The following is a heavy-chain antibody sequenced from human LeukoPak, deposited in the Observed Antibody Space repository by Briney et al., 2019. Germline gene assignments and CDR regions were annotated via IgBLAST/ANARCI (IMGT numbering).Heavy chain of an antibody. D-gene: IGHD2-21*02. CDR1: GYTLTAYY. V-gene: IGHV1-2*02. CDR3: ARAAYCGGDCYYYFDY. J-gene: IGHJ4*02. CDR2: INPNSGAT. Sequence: ASVKVSCKASGYTLTAYYMHWVRQAPGQGLEWMGWINPNSGATNYAQKFQGRVTMTRDTSISTAYMKLSRLRSDDTAVYYCARAAYCGGDCYYYFDYWGQGTLVTVSS.